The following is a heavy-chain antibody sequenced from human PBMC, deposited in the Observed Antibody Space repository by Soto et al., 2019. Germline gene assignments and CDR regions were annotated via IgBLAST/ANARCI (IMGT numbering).Heavy chain of an antibody. CDR2: IKHDGSVK. D-gene: IGHD6-13*01. Sequence: PGGSLRLSCEASGFTFSGYWMSWVRQAPGKGLEWVADIKHDGSVKFYVDSVKGRFTISRDNAKKLLYLQMSGLRAEDTALYYCARAPYINAWYHFDLWGQGTLVTVSS. J-gene: IGHJ4*02. CDR1: GFTFSGYW. V-gene: IGHV3-7*03. CDR3: ARAPYINAWYHFDL.